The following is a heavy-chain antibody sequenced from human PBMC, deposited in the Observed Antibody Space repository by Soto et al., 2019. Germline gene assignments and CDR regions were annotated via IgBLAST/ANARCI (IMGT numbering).Heavy chain of an antibody. CDR2: IIPILGIA. CDR3: AVDQYYYDSSGTILSDAFDI. Sequence: SVEVCCEACGGTFSSYTISWVRQAPGQGLEWMGRIIPILGIANYAQKFQGRVTITADKSTSTAYMELSSLRSEDTAVYYCAVDQYYYDSSGTILSDAFDIWGQGKMVTVS. J-gene: IGHJ3*02. V-gene: IGHV1-69*02. CDR1: GGTFSSYT. D-gene: IGHD3-22*01.